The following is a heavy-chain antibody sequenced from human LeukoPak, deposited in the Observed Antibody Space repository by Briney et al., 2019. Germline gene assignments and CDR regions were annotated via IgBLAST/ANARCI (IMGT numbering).Heavy chain of an antibody. J-gene: IGHJ5*02. Sequence: GGSLRLSCAASGFTFDDYVMHWVRQAPGKGLEGVSGISWNSGSIAYAGSVKGRFTISKDNAKNSLYLQMDSLRAEDTSLYYCAKGSYYDGPAWGQGTLVTVSS. CDR1: GFTFDDYV. CDR2: ISWNSGSI. CDR3: AKGSYYDGPA. V-gene: IGHV3-9*01. D-gene: IGHD3-22*01.